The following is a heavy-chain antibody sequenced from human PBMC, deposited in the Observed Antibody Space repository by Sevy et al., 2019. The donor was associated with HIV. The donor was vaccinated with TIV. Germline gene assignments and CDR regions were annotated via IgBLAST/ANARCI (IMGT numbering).Heavy chain of an antibody. Sequence: SETLSLTCTVSGGSISSYSWSWIRQPPGKGLEWIGYIHYSGSTNYNPSLKSRVTISIDTSKNQCSLRLSSVTAADTAVYYCARTMTGWHSFDYWGQGTLVTVSS. J-gene: IGHJ4*02. CDR2: IHYSGST. D-gene: IGHD3-9*01. CDR1: GGSISSYS. CDR3: ARTMTGWHSFDY. V-gene: IGHV4-59*01.